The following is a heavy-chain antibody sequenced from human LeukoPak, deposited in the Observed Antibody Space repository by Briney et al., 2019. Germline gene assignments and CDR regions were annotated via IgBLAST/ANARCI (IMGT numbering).Heavy chain of an antibody. CDR1: GFTFSSYG. J-gene: IGHJ4*02. D-gene: IGHD3-9*01. Sequence: GRSLRLSCAASGFTFSSYGMHWVRQAPGKGLEWVAVIWYDGSNKYYADSVNGRFTISRDNSKNTLYLQMNSLRAEDTAVYYCARGPLRYFVGGVDYWGQGTLVTVSS. CDR3: ARGPLRYFVGGVDY. CDR2: IWYDGSNK. V-gene: IGHV3-33*01.